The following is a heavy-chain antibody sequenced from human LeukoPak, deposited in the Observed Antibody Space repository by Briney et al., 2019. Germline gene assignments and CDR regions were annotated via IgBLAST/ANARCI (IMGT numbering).Heavy chain of an antibody. V-gene: IGHV3-21*01. CDR3: ARDLTSSGWDPSDY. CDR1: GFTFSSYS. D-gene: IGHD6-19*01. J-gene: IGHJ4*02. CDR2: ISSSSSYI. Sequence: GGSLRLSCAASGFTFSSYSMNWVRQAPGKGLEWVSSISSSSSYIYYADSVKGRFTISRDNAKNSLYLQMNSLRAHDTAVYYCARDLTSSGWDPSDYWGQGTLVTVSS.